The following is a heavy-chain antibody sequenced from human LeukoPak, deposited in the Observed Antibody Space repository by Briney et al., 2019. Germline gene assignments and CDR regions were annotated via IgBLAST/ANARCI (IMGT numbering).Heavy chain of an antibody. D-gene: IGHD3-3*01. CDR1: GFTFTSFG. CDR2: ISGSGGST. J-gene: IGHJ4*02. Sequence: GGSLRLSCAASGFTFTSFGMSWVRQAPGKGLEWVSAISGSGGSTYYADSVKGRFTISRDNSKNTLYLQMNSLRAEDTAVYYCAKARSGYYRSQFDYWGQGTLVTVSS. V-gene: IGHV3-23*01. CDR3: AKARSGYYRSQFDY.